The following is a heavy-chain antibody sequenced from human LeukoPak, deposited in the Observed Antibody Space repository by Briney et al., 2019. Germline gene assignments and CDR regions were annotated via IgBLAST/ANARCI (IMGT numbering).Heavy chain of an antibody. D-gene: IGHD3-9*01. CDR1: GFTFSSYS. J-gene: IGHJ3*02. CDR2: ISSDSSSI. CDR3: AREGDMRGAFDI. Sequence: GGSLRLSCAASGFTFSSYSMNWVRQAPGKGLEWVLYISSDSSSIYYADSVKGRFTISRDNAKNSLSLQMNGLRAEDTAVYYCAREGDMRGAFDIWGQGTMVTVSS. V-gene: IGHV3-48*01.